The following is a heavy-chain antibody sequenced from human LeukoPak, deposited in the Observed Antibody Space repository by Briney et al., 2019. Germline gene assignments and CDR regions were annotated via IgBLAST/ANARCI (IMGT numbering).Heavy chain of an antibody. CDR3: ARLFWGYSGYDGGGDH. J-gene: IGHJ4*02. D-gene: IGHD5-12*01. CDR2: IWPGDSDA. V-gene: IGHV5-51*01. Sequence: PGESLKISCEASGYSFTSYWIAWVRQKPGKGLEWMGIIWPGDSDAKYRPSLQGQVTFSVDKSISTAYIELNSLKTSDTAIYYCARLFWGYSGYDGGGDHWGQGTLVTVSS. CDR1: GYSFTSYW.